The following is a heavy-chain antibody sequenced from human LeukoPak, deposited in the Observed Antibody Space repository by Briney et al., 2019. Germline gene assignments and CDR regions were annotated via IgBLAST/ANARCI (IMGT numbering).Heavy chain of an antibody. CDR3: ASFPAPWLATDDY. J-gene: IGHJ4*02. Sequence: GGSLRLSCGASGFTFCRYAMNWVRQAPGKGLEWVSAISGSGGSTYYADSVKGRFTISRDNSKNTLYLQMNSLRAEDTAVYYCASFPAPWLATDDYWGQGTLVTVSS. CDR1: GFTFCRYA. V-gene: IGHV3-23*01. D-gene: IGHD5-24*01. CDR2: ISGSGGST.